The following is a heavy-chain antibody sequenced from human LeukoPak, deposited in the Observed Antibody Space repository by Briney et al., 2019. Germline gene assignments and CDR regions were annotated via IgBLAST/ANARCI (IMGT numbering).Heavy chain of an antibody. J-gene: IGHJ4*02. CDR3: VKDRGQQLVFDY. V-gene: IGHV3-64D*06. Sequence: GGSLRLSCSASGFTFSSYAMHWVGQAPGKGREYVSAISSNGGSTYYADSVKGRFTISRDNSKNTLYLQMSSLRAEDTAVYYCVKDRGQQLVFDYWGQGALVTVSS. CDR2: ISSNGGST. CDR1: GFTFSSYA. D-gene: IGHD6-13*01.